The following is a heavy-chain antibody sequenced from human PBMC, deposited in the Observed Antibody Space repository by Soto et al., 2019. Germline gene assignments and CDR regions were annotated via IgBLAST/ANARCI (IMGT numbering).Heavy chain of an antibody. V-gene: IGHV4-59*11. Sequence: SETLSLTCTVSGGSISSHYWSWIRQPPGKGLEWIGYIYYSGSTNYNPSLKSRVTISVDTSKNQFSLKLSSVTAADTAVYYCARDRPAAIRGGGFDYWGQGTLVTVSS. CDR2: IYYSGST. CDR3: ARDRPAAIRGGGFDY. D-gene: IGHD2-2*02. CDR1: GGSISSHY. J-gene: IGHJ4*02.